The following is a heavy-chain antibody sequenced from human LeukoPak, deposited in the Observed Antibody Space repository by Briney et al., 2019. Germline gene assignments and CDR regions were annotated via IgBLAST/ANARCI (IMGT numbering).Heavy chain of an antibody. CDR2: ISADNGDT. J-gene: IGHJ4*02. D-gene: IGHD6-13*01. V-gene: IGHV1-18*01. Sequence: ASVKVSCKASGYAFSSYGISWVRPAPGQGVVWRGWISADNGDTNYALKGRVTMTTDTSTSTAYMELRSLRSDDTAVYYCARDGGSSWSYNFDYWGQGTQVTVSS. CDR3: ARDGGSSWSYNFDY. CDR1: GYAFSSYG.